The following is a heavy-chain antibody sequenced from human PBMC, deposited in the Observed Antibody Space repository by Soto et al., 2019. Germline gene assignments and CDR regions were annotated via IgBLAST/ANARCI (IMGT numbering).Heavy chain of an antibody. CDR3: AKDRLACNFDY. CDR1: GGSITSGDYY. CDR2: NYYGGST. V-gene: IGHV4-30-4*02. J-gene: IGHJ4*02. Sequence: SETLSLTCTVSGGSITSGDYYWSWIRQPPGKGLEWVGYNYYGGSTYYNPSLESRITISLDTAKNQFSLELTSVTAADTAVYYCAKDRLACNFDYWGQGTQVTVSS.